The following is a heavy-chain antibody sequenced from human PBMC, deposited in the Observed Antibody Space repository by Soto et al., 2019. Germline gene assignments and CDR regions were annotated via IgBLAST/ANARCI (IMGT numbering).Heavy chain of an antibody. V-gene: IGHV4-59*08. D-gene: IGHD6-13*01. J-gene: IGHJ5*02. Sequence: QVQLQESGPGLVKPSETLSLTCTGSGGSISSYYWSWIRQPPGKGLEWIGYIYYSGSTNYNPSLRTLLRISVDTYKHQCSLELSSVTDSDTSAYYCARAIAPLYGGSCYWFDPCGQGTLVTVSS. CDR2: IYYSGST. CDR3: ARAIAPLYGGSCYWFDP. CDR1: GGSISSYY.